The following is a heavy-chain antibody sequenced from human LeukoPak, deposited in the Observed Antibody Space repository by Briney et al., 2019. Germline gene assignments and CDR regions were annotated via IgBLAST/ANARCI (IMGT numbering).Heavy chain of an antibody. J-gene: IGHJ6*02. Sequence: SETLSLTCTVSGGSISSGGYYWSWIRQHPGKGLEWIGYIYYSGSTNYNPSLKSRVTISVDTSKNQSPLKLSSVTAADTAVYYCARLTADIVVVPAPGYYYYYGMDVWGQGTTVTVSS. D-gene: IGHD2-2*01. CDR3: ARLTADIVVVPAPGYYYYYGMDV. CDR1: GGSISSGGYY. CDR2: IYYSGST. V-gene: IGHV4-61*08.